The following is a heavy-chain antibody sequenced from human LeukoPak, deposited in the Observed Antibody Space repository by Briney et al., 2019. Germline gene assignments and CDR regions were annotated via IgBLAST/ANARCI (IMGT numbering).Heavy chain of an antibody. V-gene: IGHV4-34*01. J-gene: IGHJ4*02. CDR2: INHSGST. CDR3: ERVLGYMTVDY. D-gene: IGHD5-18*01. CDR1: GGSFSGYH. Sequence: SETQSLTCAVYGGSFSGYHWSWVRQPPGKGLEWVGEINHSGSTNYNPSLKSRVSISVDTSRNQFSLKLSSVTAADTAVYYCERVLGYMTVDYWGQGTLLTVSS.